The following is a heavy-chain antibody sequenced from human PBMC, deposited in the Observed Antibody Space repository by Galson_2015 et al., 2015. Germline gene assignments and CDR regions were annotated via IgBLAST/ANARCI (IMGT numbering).Heavy chain of an antibody. V-gene: IGHV3-30*03. Sequence: SLRLSCAASGFTFSSYGMHWVRQAPGKGLEWVAVISYDGSNKYYADSVKGRFTISRDNSKNTLYLQMNSLRAEDTAVYYCARSVVVPAAMNYYYYYGMDVWGQGTTVTVSS. CDR3: ARSVVVPAAMNYYYYYGMDV. D-gene: IGHD2-2*01. J-gene: IGHJ6*02. CDR1: GFTFSSYG. CDR2: ISYDGSNK.